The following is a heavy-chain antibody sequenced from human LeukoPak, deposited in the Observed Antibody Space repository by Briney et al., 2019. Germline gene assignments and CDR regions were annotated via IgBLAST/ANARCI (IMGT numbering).Heavy chain of an antibody. CDR1: GFTFSNAW. D-gene: IGHD4-17*01. J-gene: IGHJ6*04. V-gene: IGHV3-15*01. CDR2: IKSKTNGGTT. Sequence: GGSLTLSCAASGFTFSNAWMSWVRQAQGTGQELDGLIKSKTNGGTTEYAAPVEGRFTISRDDSKNTLYLQMNSLKTEDTAVYYCTTDGGTVTPTGYYYGMDVWGKGTTVTVSS. CDR3: TTDGGTVTPTGYYYGMDV.